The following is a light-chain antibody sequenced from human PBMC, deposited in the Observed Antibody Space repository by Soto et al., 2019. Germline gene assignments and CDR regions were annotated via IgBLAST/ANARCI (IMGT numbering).Light chain of an antibody. CDR3: QQRSNWGT. CDR1: QSISSW. CDR2: KAS. J-gene: IGKJ5*01. Sequence: DIQMTQSPSTLSASVGDRVTITFRASQSISSWLAWYQQKPGKAPKLLIYKASSLESGVPSRFSGSGSGTDFTLTISSLEPEDFAVYYCQQRSNWGTFGQGTRLEIK. V-gene: IGKV1-5*03.